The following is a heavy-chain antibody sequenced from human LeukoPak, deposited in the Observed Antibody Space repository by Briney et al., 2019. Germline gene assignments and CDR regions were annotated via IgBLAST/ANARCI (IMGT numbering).Heavy chain of an antibody. Sequence: ASVKVSCKASGYTFTSYYMHWVRQAPGQGLEWMGIINPSGGSTSYAQKFQGRVTMTRDTSTSTVYMELSSLRSEDTAVYYCARDGGYDILTGYYNTYYFDYWGQGTLVTVSS. CDR2: INPSGGST. CDR3: ARDGGYDILTGYYNTYYFDY. D-gene: IGHD3-9*01. J-gene: IGHJ4*02. V-gene: IGHV1-46*01. CDR1: GYTFTSYY.